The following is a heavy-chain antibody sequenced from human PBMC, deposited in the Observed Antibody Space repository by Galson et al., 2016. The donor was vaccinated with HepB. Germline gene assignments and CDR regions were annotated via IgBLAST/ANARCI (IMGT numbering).Heavy chain of an antibody. CDR3: VCGSDLGSF. CDR1: AFSVSGDY. J-gene: IGHJ4*02. V-gene: IGHV3-66*01. D-gene: IGHD1-26*01. Sequence: SLRLSCAASAFSVSGDYMNWVRQAPGKGLEWVSLIHAGSSTYYADSVKGRFIISEDNSKNTLYLQMNSLRVEDTAVYCCVCGSDLGSFWGQGTVVTVSS. CDR2: IHAGSST.